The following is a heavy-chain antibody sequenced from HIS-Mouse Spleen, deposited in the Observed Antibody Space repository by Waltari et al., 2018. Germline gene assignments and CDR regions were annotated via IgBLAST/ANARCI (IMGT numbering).Heavy chain of an antibody. CDR2: INPNRGGT. J-gene: IGHJ6*02. CDR1: GYTFTGYY. V-gene: IGHV1-2*02. CDR3: ARDYYGSGSYYYYYGMDV. D-gene: IGHD3-10*01. Sequence: QVQLVQSGAEVKKPGASVKVSCKASGYTFTGYYMHWVRQAPGQGLEWMGWINPNRGGTNYEQKFQGRVTMTRDTSISTAYMELSRLRSDDTAVYYCARDYYGSGSYYYYYGMDVWGQETTVTVSS.